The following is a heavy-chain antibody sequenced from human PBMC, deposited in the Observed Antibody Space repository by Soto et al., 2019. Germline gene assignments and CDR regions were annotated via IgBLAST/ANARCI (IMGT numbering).Heavy chain of an antibody. V-gene: IGHV3-9*01. CDR3: AKAAVAGTYFDY. CDR1: GFTFDDYA. CDR2: ISWNSGSI. J-gene: IGHJ4*02. D-gene: IGHD6-19*01. Sequence: EVQLVESGGGLVQPGRSLRLSCAASGFTFDDYAMHWVRQAPGKGLEWVSGISWNSGSIGYADSVKGRFTISRDNAKNSPYLQMNSLRAEDTALYYCAKAAVAGTYFDYWGQGTLVTVSS.